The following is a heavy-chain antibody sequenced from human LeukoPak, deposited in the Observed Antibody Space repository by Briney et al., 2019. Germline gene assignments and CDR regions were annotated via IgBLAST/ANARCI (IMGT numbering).Heavy chain of an antibody. CDR3: ARRTKLAGILY. Sequence: ASVKVSCKASGYTFTGYYMHWVRQAPGQGLEWMGWINPNSGGTNYAQKFQGRVTMTRDTSISTAYMELSRLRSDDAAVYYCARRTKLAGILYWGGRTLVSVSS. CDR1: GYTFTGYY. J-gene: IGHJ4*02. D-gene: IGHD6-19*01. CDR2: INPNSGGT. V-gene: IGHV1-2*02.